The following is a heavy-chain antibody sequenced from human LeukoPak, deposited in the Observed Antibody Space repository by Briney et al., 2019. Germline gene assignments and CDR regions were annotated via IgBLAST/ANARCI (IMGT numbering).Heavy chain of an antibody. V-gene: IGHV3-21*01. D-gene: IGHD5-24*01. CDR3: VRGDGRDY. J-gene: IGHJ4*02. Sequence: GGSLRLSCAASGFTFSSYSMNWVRQAPGKGLEWVSSISSSSSYIYYEDSVKGRFTISRDNAKNSLYMQMNSLRAEDTAVYYCVRGDGRDYWGQGSLVTVCS. CDR1: GFTFSSYS. CDR2: ISSSSSYI.